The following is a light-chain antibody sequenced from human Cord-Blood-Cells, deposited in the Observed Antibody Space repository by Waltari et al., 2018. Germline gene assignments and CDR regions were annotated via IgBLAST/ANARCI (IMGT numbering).Light chain of an antibody. CDR1: QSVSSY. V-gene: IGKV3-11*01. CDR3: QQRSNWPPFT. Sequence: EIVLTQSPATLSLSPGERATLSCRASQSVSSYLAGYQQEPGQAPRLLIYDASTRATGIPARFSGSGSGTDFTLTISSLEPEDFAVYYCQQRSNWPPFTFGPGTKVDIK. J-gene: IGKJ3*01. CDR2: DAS.